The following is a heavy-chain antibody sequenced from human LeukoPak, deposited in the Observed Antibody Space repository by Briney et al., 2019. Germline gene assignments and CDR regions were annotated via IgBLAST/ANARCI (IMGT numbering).Heavy chain of an antibody. Sequence: GGSLRLSCAASGFTFRGYNLNWVRQAPGKGLEWVSGISSSSSYIYYADSVKGRFTISRDNARNSLYLQMNSLRAEDTAVYYCARELGQSDHWGQGTLVAVSS. J-gene: IGHJ4*02. CDR1: GFTFRGYN. V-gene: IGHV3-21*01. CDR3: ARELGQSDH. CDR2: ISSSSSYI.